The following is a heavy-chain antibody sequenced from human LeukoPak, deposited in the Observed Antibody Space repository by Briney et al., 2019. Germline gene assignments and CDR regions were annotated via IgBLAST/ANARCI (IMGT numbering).Heavy chain of an antibody. D-gene: IGHD2-21*02. CDR2: INHSGST. CDR1: SGSFSGYY. Sequence: SETLSLTCAVYSGSFSGYYWSWIRQPPGKGLEWIGEINHSGSTNYNPSLKSRVTISVDTSKNQFSLKLSSVTAADTAVYYCAMGLAYCGGDCHPGVYFDYWGQGTLVTVSS. V-gene: IGHV4-34*01. CDR3: AMGLAYCGGDCHPGVYFDY. J-gene: IGHJ4*02.